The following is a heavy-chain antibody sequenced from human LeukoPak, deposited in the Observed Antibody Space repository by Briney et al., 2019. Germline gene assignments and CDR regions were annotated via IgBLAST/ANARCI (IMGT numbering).Heavy chain of an antibody. CDR3: ATSLSGWGTYYHMDV. D-gene: IGHD6-19*01. CDR2: IATGGTI. Sequence: GGSLRLSCAASGFIVGSCEMNWVRQTAGKGLEWISFIATGGTIFYADSVKGRFTLSRDDVQNSLYLQMNNLRVEDTAVYHCATSLSGWGTYYHMDVWGRGTTVTISS. V-gene: IGHV3-48*03. J-gene: IGHJ6*03. CDR1: GFIVGSCE.